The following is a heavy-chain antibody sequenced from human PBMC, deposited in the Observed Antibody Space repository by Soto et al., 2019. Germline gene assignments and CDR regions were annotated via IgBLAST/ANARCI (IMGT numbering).Heavy chain of an antibody. CDR3: ARDLYCSSTSCYTNWFDP. V-gene: IGHV3-74*01. CDR1: GFTFSSYW. CDR2: INSDGSST. Sequence: VQLVESGGGLVQPGGSLRLSCAASGFTFSSYWMHWVRQAPGKGLVWVSRINSDGSSTSYADSVKGRFTISRDNAKNTLYLQMNSLRAEDTAVYYCARDLYCSSTSCYTNWFDPWGQGTLVTVSS. J-gene: IGHJ5*02. D-gene: IGHD2-2*02.